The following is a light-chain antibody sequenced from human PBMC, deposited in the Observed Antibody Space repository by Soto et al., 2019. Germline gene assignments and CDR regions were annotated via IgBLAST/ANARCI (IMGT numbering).Light chain of an antibody. V-gene: IGKV1-33*01. CDR2: DAS. J-gene: IGKJ2*01. CDR1: HDIKNY. Sequence: DIQMTQSPSSLSASVGDRVTITCQASHDIKNYLNWYQQKPGRAPKLLIYDASYLEIGVPSRFSGDGSATYFSLTISSMQPEDVATYYCQHYDNLPYTFGQGTKLEIK. CDR3: QHYDNLPYT.